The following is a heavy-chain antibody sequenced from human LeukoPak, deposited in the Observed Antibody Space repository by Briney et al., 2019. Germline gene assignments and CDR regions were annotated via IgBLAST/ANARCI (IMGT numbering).Heavy chain of an antibody. J-gene: IGHJ6*02. V-gene: IGHV3-30-3*01. Sequence: GGSLRLSCAASGFTFSSYAMHWVRQAPGKGLEWVAVISYDGSNKYYADSVKGRFTISRDNSKNTLYLQMNSLRAEDTAVYYCARDRARLTPFYYYGMDVWGQGTTVTVSS. CDR1: GFTFSSYA. CDR3: ARDRARLTPFYYYGMDV. CDR2: ISYDGSNK. D-gene: IGHD2-21*02.